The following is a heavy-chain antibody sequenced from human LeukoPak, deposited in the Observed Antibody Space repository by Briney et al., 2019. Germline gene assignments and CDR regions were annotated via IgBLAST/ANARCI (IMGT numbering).Heavy chain of an antibody. Sequence: PSETLSLICTVSGGSISSSSYYWGWIRQPPGKGLEWIGYIYYSGSTNYNPSLKSRVTISVDTSKNQFSLKLSSVTAADTAVYYCATSPIQLWLPFDYWGQGTLVTVSS. CDR1: GGSISSSSYY. J-gene: IGHJ4*02. CDR2: IYYSGST. CDR3: ATSPIQLWLPFDY. V-gene: IGHV4-61*05. D-gene: IGHD5-18*01.